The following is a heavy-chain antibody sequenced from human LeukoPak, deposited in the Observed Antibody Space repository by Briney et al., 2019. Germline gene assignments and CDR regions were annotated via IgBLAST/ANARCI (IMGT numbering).Heavy chain of an antibody. V-gene: IGHV3-30-3*01. D-gene: IGHD6-19*01. Sequence: PGGSLRLSCAASGFTFSSYAMHWVRQAPGKGLEWVAVISYDGSNKYYADSVKGRFTISRDNSKNTLYLQMNSLRAEDTAVYYCARDEGSGWYLGNYYYGMDVWGQGTTVTVSS. CDR2: ISYDGSNK. J-gene: IGHJ6*02. CDR1: GFTFSSYA. CDR3: ARDEGSGWYLGNYYYGMDV.